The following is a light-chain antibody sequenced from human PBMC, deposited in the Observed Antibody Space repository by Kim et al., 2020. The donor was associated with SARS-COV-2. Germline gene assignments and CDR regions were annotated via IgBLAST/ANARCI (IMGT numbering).Light chain of an antibody. CDR2: RGS. CDR3: AAWDDSLSAYV. V-gene: IGLV1-47*01. CDR1: SSNLGRNY. J-gene: IGLJ1*01. Sequence: GRRVTISCSGGSSNLGRNYVYWYQPVPGAAPKLLIYRGSNRPSGVPDRFAGSKSDNSASLVISGLRSEDEADYYCAAWDDSLSAYVFGTGTKVTVL.